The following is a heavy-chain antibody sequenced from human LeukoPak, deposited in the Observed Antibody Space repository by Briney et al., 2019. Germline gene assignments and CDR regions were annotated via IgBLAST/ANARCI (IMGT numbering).Heavy chain of an antibody. CDR1: GYTFTSYD. D-gene: IGHD3-16*01. Sequence: ASVKVSCKASGYTFTSYDINWVRQATGQGLEWTGWMNPNSGNTGYAQKFQGRVTMTRNTSINTAYMELSSLRSEDTAVYYCARGVWARNDAYYLDYWGQGTLVTVSS. CDR3: ARGVWARNDAYYLDY. V-gene: IGHV1-8*01. CDR2: MNPNSGNT. J-gene: IGHJ4*02.